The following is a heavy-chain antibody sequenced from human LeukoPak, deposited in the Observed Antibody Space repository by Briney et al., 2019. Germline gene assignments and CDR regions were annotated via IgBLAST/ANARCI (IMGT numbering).Heavy chain of an antibody. Sequence: SETLSLTCAVYGGSFSGYYWSWIRQPPGKGLEWIGEINHSGSTNYNPSLKSRVTISVDTSKNQFSLKLSSVTAADTAVYYCAILEMATIGGGFDYWGQGTLVTVSS. D-gene: IGHD5-24*01. CDR3: AILEMATIGGGFDY. J-gene: IGHJ4*02. CDR1: GGSFSGYY. V-gene: IGHV4-34*01. CDR2: INHSGST.